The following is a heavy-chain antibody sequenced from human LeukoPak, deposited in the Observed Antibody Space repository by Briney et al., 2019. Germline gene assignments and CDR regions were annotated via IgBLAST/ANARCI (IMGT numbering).Heavy chain of an antibody. CDR1: GFTFSSYA. Sequence: GGSLTLSCAASGFTFSSYATHWVRQAPGKGLEWVAVISYDGSNKYYADSVKGRFTISRDNSKNTLYLQMNSLRADYTAVYYCVRGNDYGGPHYWGQGTLVTVSS. V-gene: IGHV3-30-3*01. J-gene: IGHJ4*02. CDR2: ISYDGSNK. D-gene: IGHD4-23*01. CDR3: VRGNDYGGPHY.